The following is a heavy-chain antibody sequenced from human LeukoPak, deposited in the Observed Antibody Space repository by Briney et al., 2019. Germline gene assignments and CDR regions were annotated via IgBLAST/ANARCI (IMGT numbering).Heavy chain of an antibody. CDR1: GFTFSNYA. V-gene: IGHV4-59*08. CDR3: ARHGGYSSPYLH. J-gene: IGHJ1*01. D-gene: IGHD6-13*01. CDR2: IYYSGTT. Sequence: GSLRLSCTASGFTFSNYAMSWIRQPPGKGLECMGYIYYSGTTNYNPSLKSRVTISVDTSKNQFSLWLSSVTAADTAVYYCARHGGYSSPYLHWGQGTLVTVSS.